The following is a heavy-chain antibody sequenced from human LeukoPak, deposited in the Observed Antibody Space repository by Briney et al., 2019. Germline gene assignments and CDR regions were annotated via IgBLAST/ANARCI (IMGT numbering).Heavy chain of an antibody. CDR2: TNHSGST. CDR1: GGSISSYY. CDR3: ARGRKIAAHLFRFDP. D-gene: IGHD6-6*01. Sequence: SETLSLTCTVSGGSISSYYWSWIRQSPGKGLEWIGETNHSGSTNYNPSLKSRVTISVDTSKNQFSLKLSSVTAADTAVYYCARGRKIAAHLFRFDPWGQGTLVTVSS. J-gene: IGHJ5*02. V-gene: IGHV4-34*01.